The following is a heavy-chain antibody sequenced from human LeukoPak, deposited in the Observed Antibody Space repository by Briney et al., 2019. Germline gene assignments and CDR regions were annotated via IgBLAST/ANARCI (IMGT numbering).Heavy chain of an antibody. Sequence: SETLSLICTVSGGSISSSNYYWGWIRQPPGKGLEWIGEINHSGSTNYNPSLKSRVTISVDTSKNQFSLKLSSVTAADTAVYYCASYAYYYGSGSYSPFDYWGQGTLVTVSS. J-gene: IGHJ4*02. D-gene: IGHD3-10*01. CDR2: INHSGST. CDR3: ASYAYYYGSGSYSPFDY. V-gene: IGHV4-39*07. CDR1: GGSISSSNYY.